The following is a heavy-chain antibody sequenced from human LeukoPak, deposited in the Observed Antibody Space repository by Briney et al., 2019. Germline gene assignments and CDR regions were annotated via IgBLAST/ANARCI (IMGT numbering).Heavy chain of an antibody. CDR3: ARDKAHYYDSSGYFDY. V-gene: IGHV4-59*01. CDR2: IYYSGST. Sequence: SETLSLTCTVSGGSISSYYWSWIRQPPGKGLEWIGYIYYSGSTNYNPSLKSRVTISVDTSKNQFSLKLSSVTAADTAVYYCARDKAHYYDSSGYFDYWGQGTLVTVSS. J-gene: IGHJ4*02. CDR1: GGSISSYY. D-gene: IGHD3-22*01.